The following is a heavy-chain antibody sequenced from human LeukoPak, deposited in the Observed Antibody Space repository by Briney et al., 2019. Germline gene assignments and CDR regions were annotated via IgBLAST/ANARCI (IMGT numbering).Heavy chain of an antibody. V-gene: IGHV3-21*01. CDR3: ARVPGDY. CDR2: ISGSSTYI. J-gene: IGHJ4*02. Sequence: GGSLRLSCAASGFTFSSYAMSWVRQAPGKGLEWVSSISGSSTYIYYADSLKGRFTISRDNAKNSLYLQMNSLRAEDTAVYYCARVPGDYWGRGTLVTVSS. CDR1: GFTFSSYA.